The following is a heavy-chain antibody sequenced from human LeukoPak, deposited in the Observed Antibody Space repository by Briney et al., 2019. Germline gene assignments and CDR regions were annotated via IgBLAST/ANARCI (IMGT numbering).Heavy chain of an antibody. Sequence: GASVKVSCKASGYTFTSYDINWVRQATGQGLEWMGWINPNSGGTNYAQKFQGRVTMTRDTSISTAYMELSRLRSDDTAVYYCASLPPPHYYDSSGYYSSRYYGMDVWGQGTTVTVSS. CDR1: GYTFTSYD. J-gene: IGHJ6*02. V-gene: IGHV1-2*02. CDR2: INPNSGGT. D-gene: IGHD3-22*01. CDR3: ASLPPPHYYDSSGYYSSRYYGMDV.